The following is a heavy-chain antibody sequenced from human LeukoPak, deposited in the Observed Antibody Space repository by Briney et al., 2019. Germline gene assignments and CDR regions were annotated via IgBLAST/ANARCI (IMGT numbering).Heavy chain of an antibody. CDR2: IIPILGIA. J-gene: IGHJ4*02. V-gene: IGHV1-69*04. Sequence: ASVKVSCKASGGTFSSYAISWVRQAPGQGREWMGRIIPILGIANYAQKFQGRVTITADKSTSTAYMELSSLRSEDTAVYYCARHSSSWYYFDYWGQGTLVTVSS. CDR3: ARHSSSWYYFDY. CDR1: GGTFSSYA. D-gene: IGHD6-13*01.